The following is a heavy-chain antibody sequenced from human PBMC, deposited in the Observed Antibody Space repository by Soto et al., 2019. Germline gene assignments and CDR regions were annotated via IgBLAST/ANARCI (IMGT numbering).Heavy chain of an antibody. CDR2: IIPIFGTA. D-gene: IGHD6-19*01. CDR3: ARDRSSGWYDESNWYFDL. Sequence: QVQLVQSGAEVKKPGSSVKVSCKASGGTFSSYAISWVRQAPGQGLEWMGGIIPIFGTANYAQKFQGRVTITVDESTSTAYMELSSLRSEDTAVYYCARDRSSGWYDESNWYFDLLGRCTLVTVSS. V-gene: IGHV1-69*01. J-gene: IGHJ2*01. CDR1: GGTFSSYA.